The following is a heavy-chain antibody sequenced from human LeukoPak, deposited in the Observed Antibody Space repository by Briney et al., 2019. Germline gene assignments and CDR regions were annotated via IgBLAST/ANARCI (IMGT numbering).Heavy chain of an antibody. CDR1: GGSISSYY. CDR3: AGVEDYGDAFDI. Sequence: SETLSLTCTVSGGSISSYYWSWIRQPPGKGLEWIGYIYYSGSTNYNPSLKSRVTISVDTSKNQFSLKLSSVTAADTAVYYCAGVEDYGDAFDIWGRGTMVTVSS. J-gene: IGHJ3*02. V-gene: IGHV4-59*01. CDR2: IYYSGST. D-gene: IGHD4-17*01.